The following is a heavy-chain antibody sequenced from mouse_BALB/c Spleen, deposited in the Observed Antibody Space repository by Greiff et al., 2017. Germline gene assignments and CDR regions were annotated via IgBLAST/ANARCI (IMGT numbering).Heavy chain of an antibody. CDR1: GYSFSSSW. CDR3: ASYGSSPGFDY. D-gene: IGHD1-1*01. Sequence: VQLQESGPELVKPGASVKISCKASGYSFSSSWMNWVKQRPGQGLEWIGRIYPGDGDTNYNGKFKGKATLTADKSSSTAYMQLSSLTSVDSAVYFCASYGSSPGFDYWGQGTTLTVSS. CDR2: IYPGDGDT. J-gene: IGHJ2*01. V-gene: IGHV1-82*01.